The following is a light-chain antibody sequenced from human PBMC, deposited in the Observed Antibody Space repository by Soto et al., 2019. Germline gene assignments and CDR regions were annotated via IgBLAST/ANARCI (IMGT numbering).Light chain of an antibody. J-gene: IGLJ3*02. CDR1: SSDVGGYHY. V-gene: IGLV2-14*01. CDR3: GSYTSSSTPWV. CDR2: EVD. Sequence: QSALTQPASVSGSPGQSITISCTGTSSDVGGYHYVSWYQQHPGKAPKLIIYEVDNRPSGVSDRFSASKSGNTASLTISGLQAEDEADYYCGSYTSSSTPWVFGGGTQLTVL.